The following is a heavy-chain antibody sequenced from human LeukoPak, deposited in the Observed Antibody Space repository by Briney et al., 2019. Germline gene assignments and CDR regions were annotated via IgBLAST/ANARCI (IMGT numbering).Heavy chain of an antibody. V-gene: IGHV4-34*01. J-gene: IGHJ5*02. CDR2: MDHIGSS. Sequence: SETLSLTCAVYGGSSSGYYWSWVRQPPGKGLEWIGEMDHIGSSNYNPSLKSRVTISVDTSKNQFSLKLSSVTAADTAVYYCAREETMVRGISWFDPWGQGTLVTVSS. CDR3: AREETMVRGISWFDP. CDR1: GGSSSGYY. D-gene: IGHD3-10*01.